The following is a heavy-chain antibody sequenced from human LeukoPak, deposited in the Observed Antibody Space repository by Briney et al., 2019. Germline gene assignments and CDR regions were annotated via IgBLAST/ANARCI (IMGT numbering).Heavy chain of an antibody. Sequence: SETLSLTCTVSGGSFSSGTYYWSWIRQPPGKGLEWIGYIYYSGSTYYNPSLKSRVTISVDTSRNQFSLKLTSVTAADTAVYYCARDSRSCGSASCYPNYYYGMDVWGQGTTVIVSS. J-gene: IGHJ6*02. V-gene: IGHV4-30-4*08. CDR1: GGSFSSGTYY. D-gene: IGHD2-2*01. CDR3: ARDSRSCGSASCYPNYYYGMDV. CDR2: IYYSGST.